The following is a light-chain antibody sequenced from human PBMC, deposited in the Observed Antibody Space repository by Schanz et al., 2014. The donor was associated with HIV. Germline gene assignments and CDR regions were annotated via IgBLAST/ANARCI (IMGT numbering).Light chain of an antibody. Sequence: QSVLTQPPSASGTPGQTVTISCSGSSSNIGSNGVNWYQQFPGTAPKLLIYSGNQRPSGVPDRFSGSKSGTSASLAISGLQSEDEADYYCASWNVSLNGRVFGGGTKLIVL. CDR2: SGN. J-gene: IGLJ3*02. V-gene: IGLV1-44*01. CDR3: ASWNVSLNGRV. CDR1: SSNIGSNG.